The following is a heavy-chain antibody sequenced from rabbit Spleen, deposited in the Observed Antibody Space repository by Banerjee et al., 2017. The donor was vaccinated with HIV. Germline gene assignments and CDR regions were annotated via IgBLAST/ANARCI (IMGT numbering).Heavy chain of an antibody. Sequence: EQLEESGGGLVKPEGSLTLTCKASGVSLNDKDVMCWVRQAPGKGLEWIACINIVTGKSVYASWAKGRFTISKTSSTTVTLQMTSLTAADTAPYFCARNYVNAFDPWGPGTLVTVS. CDR1: GVSLNDKDV. J-gene: IGHJ2*01. CDR2: INIVTGKS. CDR3: ARNYVNAFDP. D-gene: IGHD1-1*01. V-gene: IGHV1S45*01.